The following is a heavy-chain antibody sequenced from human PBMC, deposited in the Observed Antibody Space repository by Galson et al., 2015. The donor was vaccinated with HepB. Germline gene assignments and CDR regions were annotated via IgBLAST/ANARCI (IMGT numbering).Heavy chain of an antibody. CDR1: GFTFNNYA. D-gene: IGHD3-22*01. Sequence: SLRLSCAASGFTFNNYALHWVRQAPGKGLEWVALISYDGRNKYYADSVKGRFTISRDNSKNPLYLQMNSLRSEDTAVFYCARDGPSYYNDTSGYYVGYWGQGTLVTVSS. V-gene: IGHV3-30*04. J-gene: IGHJ4*02. CDR2: ISYDGRNK. CDR3: ARDGPSYYNDTSGYYVGY.